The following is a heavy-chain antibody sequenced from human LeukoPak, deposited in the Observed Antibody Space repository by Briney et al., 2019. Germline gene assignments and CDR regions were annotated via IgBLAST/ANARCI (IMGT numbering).Heavy chain of an antibody. CDR2: IYYSGST. D-gene: IGHD4-17*01. V-gene: IGHV4-59*01. Sequence: SETLSLTCTVSGGSISSYYWSWIRQPPGKGLEWIGYIYYSGSTNYNPSLKSRVTISVDTSKNQFSLKLSSVTAADTAVYYCARVATVTTAYAFNIWGQGTMVTVSS. J-gene: IGHJ3*02. CDR1: GGSISSYY. CDR3: ARVATVTTAYAFNI.